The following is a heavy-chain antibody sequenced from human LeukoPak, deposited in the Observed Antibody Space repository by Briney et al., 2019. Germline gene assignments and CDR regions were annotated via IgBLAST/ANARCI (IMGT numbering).Heavy chain of an antibody. Sequence: SETLSLTCTVSGGSISSSSYYWSWIRQPPGKGLEWIGSIYYSGSTYHNPSLKSRVTISVDTSKNQFSLKLSSVTAADTAVYYCARVLGHIDYWGQGTLVTVSS. V-gene: IGHV4-39*01. D-gene: IGHD7-27*01. CDR1: GGSISSSSYY. J-gene: IGHJ4*02. CDR2: IYYSGST. CDR3: ARVLGHIDY.